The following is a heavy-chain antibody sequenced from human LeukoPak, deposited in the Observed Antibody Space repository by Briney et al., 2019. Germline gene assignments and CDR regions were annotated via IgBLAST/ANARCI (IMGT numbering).Heavy chain of an antibody. D-gene: IGHD2-21*02. Sequence: PSETLSLTCTVSGSSISSVSYYWNWIRQPPGKGLEWIGYGHYRGAAAYNPSLKGRVSILVDTSTNQFSLKVNSLTAADTAVYYCARWGGDPVHAFDYWGQGALVTVSS. CDR2: GHYRGAA. CDR1: GSSISSVSYY. CDR3: ARWGGDPVHAFDY. V-gene: IGHV4-61*01. J-gene: IGHJ4*02.